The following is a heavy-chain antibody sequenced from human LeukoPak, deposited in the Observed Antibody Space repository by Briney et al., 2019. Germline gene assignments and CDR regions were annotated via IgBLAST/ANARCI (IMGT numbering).Heavy chain of an antibody. CDR2: FYPGDSDT. CDR1: GYRFTSHW. CDR3: AGYRLGNFDY. Sequence: GESLKISCKGSGYRFTSHWIGWVRQMPGKGLEWMGIFYPGDSDTRYSPSFQGQVTISVDKSISTAYLQWSSLKASDTAIYYCAGYRLGNFDYWDQGTLVTVSS. D-gene: IGHD3-9*01. J-gene: IGHJ4*02. V-gene: IGHV5-51*01.